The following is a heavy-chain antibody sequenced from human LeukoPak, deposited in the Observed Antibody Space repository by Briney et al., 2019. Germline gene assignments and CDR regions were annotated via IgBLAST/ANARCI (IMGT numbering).Heavy chain of an antibody. CDR2: INHSGST. Sequence: SETLSLTCAVYGGSFSAYYWGWIRQPPGKGLEWIGEINHSGSTNYNPSLKSRVTISVDTSKNQSSLKLSSVTAADTAVYYCARSRTKYYYGSGSYPFDYWGQGTLVTVSS. V-gene: IGHV4-34*01. J-gene: IGHJ4*02. CDR1: GGSFSAYY. CDR3: ARSRTKYYYGSGSYPFDY. D-gene: IGHD3-10*01.